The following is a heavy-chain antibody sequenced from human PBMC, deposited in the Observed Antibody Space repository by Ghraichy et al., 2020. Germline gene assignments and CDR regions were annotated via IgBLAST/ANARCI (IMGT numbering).Heavy chain of an antibody. CDR2: INAGNGNT. CDR3: ARDVHRYCSSTSCYDTYYYYYMDV. V-gene: IGHV1-3*01. D-gene: IGHD2-2*01. Sequence: ASVKVSCKASGYTFTSYAMHWVRQAPGQRLEWMGWINAGNGNTKYSQKFQGRVTITRDTSASTAYMELSSLRSEDTAVYYCARDVHRYCSSTSCYDTYYYYYMDVWGKGTTVTVSS. CDR1: GYTFTSYA. J-gene: IGHJ6*03.